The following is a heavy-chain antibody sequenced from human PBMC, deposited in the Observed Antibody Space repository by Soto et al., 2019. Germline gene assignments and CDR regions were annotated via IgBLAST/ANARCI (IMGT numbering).Heavy chain of an antibody. CDR3: ALCPPKYYYAMDV. V-gene: IGHV2-5*02. CDR2: IYFDEDK. CDR1: GFSLSSSGVG. J-gene: IGHJ6*02. Sequence: QISLKESGPALVKPTQTLTLTCTVSGFSLSSSGVGVGWVRQPAGKALEWLALIYFDEDKRYSPSLQSRLTITKDTSKNQVVLTMTNMDPGDTATYYCALCPPKYYYAMDVWGQGTTVTVSS.